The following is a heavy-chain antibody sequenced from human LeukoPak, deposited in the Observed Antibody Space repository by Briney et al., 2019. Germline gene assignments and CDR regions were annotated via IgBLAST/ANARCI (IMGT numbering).Heavy chain of an antibody. CDR3: ARRPKDIVVVPGVDYGMDV. J-gene: IGHJ6*02. V-gene: IGHV5-10-1*01. CDR1: GYSFTSYW. CDR2: IDPSDSYT. Sequence: GGSLRISCKGSGYSFTSYWISWVRQMPGKGLEWMGRIDPSDSYTNYSPSFQGHVTISADKSISTAYLQWSSLKASDTAMYYYARRPKDIVVVPGVDYGMDVWGQGTTVTVSS. D-gene: IGHD2-2*01.